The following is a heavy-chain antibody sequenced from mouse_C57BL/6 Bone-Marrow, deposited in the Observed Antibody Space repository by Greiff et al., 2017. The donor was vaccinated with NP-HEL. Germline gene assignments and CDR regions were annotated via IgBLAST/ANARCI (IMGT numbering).Heavy chain of an antibody. V-gene: IGHV1-80*01. CDR3: ARRGLRKDYAMDY. CDR2: IYPGDGDT. J-gene: IGHJ4*01. D-gene: IGHD2-4*01. CDR1: GYAFSSYW. Sequence: QVQLQQSGAELVKPGASVKISCKASGYAFSSYWMNWVKQRPGKGLEWIGQIYPGDGDTNYNGKFKGKATLTADKSSSTAYMLLSSLTSEDSAVYFCARRGLRKDYAMDYWGQGTSVTVSS.